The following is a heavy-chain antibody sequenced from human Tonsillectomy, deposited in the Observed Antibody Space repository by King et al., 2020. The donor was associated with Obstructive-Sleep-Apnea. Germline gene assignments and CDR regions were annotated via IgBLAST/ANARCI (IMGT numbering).Heavy chain of an antibody. J-gene: IGHJ4*02. CDR3: ARDDDGTLDY. D-gene: IGHD4/OR15-4a*01. Sequence: VQLVESGGVLVQPVGTLRLSCTASGFTFSTYWMALVRQAPGKELERVANTKPAESEKNYVDSVKGRFTISSDNAKNLLYLHMSSLRAEDTAVYYCARDDDGTLDYWGQGDLVTVSS. CDR1: GFTFSTYW. CDR2: TKPAESEK. V-gene: IGHV3-7*01.